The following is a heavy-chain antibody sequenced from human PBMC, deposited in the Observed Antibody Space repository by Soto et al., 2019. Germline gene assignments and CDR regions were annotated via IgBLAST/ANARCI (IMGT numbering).Heavy chain of an antibody. CDR2: IIPIFDTT. D-gene: IGHD5-18*01. V-gene: IGHV1-69*13. Sequence: SVKVSCKASGGSFTYTLSWVRQAPGQGLEWMGGIIPIFDTTNYAQKFQGRVTITAAESTKTAYMELSNLRSDDTAVYYCARLHSHGTFGMDVWGQGTTVTVSS. CDR1: GGSFTYT. CDR3: ARLHSHGTFGMDV. J-gene: IGHJ6*02.